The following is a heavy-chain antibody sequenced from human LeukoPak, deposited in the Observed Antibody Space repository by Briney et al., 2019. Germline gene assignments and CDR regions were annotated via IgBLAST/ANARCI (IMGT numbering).Heavy chain of an antibody. Sequence: PSETLSLTCAVYGGSFSGYYWSWIRQPPGKGLEWIGEINHSGSTNYNPSLKSRVTISVDTSKNQFSLKLSSVTAADTAVYCCARYDNISLANWGQGTLVTVSS. CDR3: ARYDNISLAN. CDR2: INHSGST. CDR1: GGSFSGYY. J-gene: IGHJ4*02. D-gene: IGHD3-9*01. V-gene: IGHV4-34*01.